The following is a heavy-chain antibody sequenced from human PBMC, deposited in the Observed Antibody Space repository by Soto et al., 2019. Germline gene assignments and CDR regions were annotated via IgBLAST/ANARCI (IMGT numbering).Heavy chain of an antibody. D-gene: IGHD6-6*01. Sequence: PSETLSLTCAVYGGSFSGYYWSWIRQPPGKGLEWIGEINHSGSTNYNPSLKSRVTISVDTSKNQFSLKLSSVTAADTAVYYCARGRSLYSSSAVYFDYWGQGTLVTVSS. V-gene: IGHV4-34*01. J-gene: IGHJ4*02. CDR1: GGSFSGYY. CDR2: INHSGST. CDR3: ARGRSLYSSSAVYFDY.